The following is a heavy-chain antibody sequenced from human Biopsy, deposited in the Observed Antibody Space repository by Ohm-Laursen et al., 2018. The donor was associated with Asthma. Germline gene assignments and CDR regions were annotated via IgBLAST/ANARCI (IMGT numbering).Heavy chain of an antibody. CDR1: GFTFSSYA. CDR3: SREEPTSGWYQGSILR. D-gene: IGHD6-19*01. Sequence: SLRPSCAASGFTFSSYAMSWVRQAPGKGLEWVACISYDGSNKYYADSVKGRSTISRDNSKNTLYLQMNSLRAEDTAVYYCSREEPTSGWYQGSILRWGQGTLVTVSS. CDR2: ISYDGSNK. V-gene: IGHV3-30*03. J-gene: IGHJ4*02.